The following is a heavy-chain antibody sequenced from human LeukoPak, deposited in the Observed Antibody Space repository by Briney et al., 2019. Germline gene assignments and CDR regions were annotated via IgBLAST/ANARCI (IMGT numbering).Heavy chain of an antibody. J-gene: IGHJ3*01. Sequence: PGGSLRLSCAASAFTFSNYWMTWVRQAPGKGLEWVANMKQDGSEKYYVDSVKGRFTISRDNAKNSLFLQMNSLRAEDTAIYYCARDRYSSVWGQGTMVTVSS. CDR1: AFTFSNYW. CDR2: MKQDGSEK. D-gene: IGHD3-16*02. CDR3: ARDRYSSV. V-gene: IGHV3-7*01.